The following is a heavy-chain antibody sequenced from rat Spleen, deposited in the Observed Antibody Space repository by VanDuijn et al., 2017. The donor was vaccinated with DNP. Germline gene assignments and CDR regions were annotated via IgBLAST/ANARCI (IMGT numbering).Heavy chain of an antibody. CDR3: TRESWGYVMDA. CDR2: IWGDGNT. CDR1: GFSLTSYH. D-gene: IGHD1-7*01. J-gene: IGHJ4*01. V-gene: IGHV2S75*01. Sequence: QVQLKESGPGLVQPSQTLSLTCTVSGFSLTSYHVSWVRQPPGKGLEWVGIIWGDGNTDYNSALKSRLSINRDTSKSQVFLKMNSLQTDDTATYYCTRESWGYVMDAWGQGASVTVSS.